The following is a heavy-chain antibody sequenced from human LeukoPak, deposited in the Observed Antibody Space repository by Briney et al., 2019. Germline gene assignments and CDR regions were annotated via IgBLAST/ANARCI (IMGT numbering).Heavy chain of an antibody. D-gene: IGHD3-10*02. J-gene: IGHJ6*04. CDR1: GFTVSSND. CDR3: AELGITMIGGV. V-gene: IGHV3-48*03. CDR2: ISSSGSTI. Sequence: GGSLRLSCAASGFTVSSNDMNWVRQAPGKGLEWVSYISSSGSTIYYADSVKGRFTISRDNAKNSLYLQMNSLRAEDTAVYYCAELGITMIGGVWSKGTTVTISS.